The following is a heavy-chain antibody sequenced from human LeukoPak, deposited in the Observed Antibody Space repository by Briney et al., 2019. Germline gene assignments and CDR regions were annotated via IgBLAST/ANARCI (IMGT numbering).Heavy chain of an antibody. D-gene: IGHD6-13*01. CDR3: ARDQGIAAAGAYGMDV. V-gene: IGHV3-11*05. CDR2: ISSGSSYT. J-gene: IGHJ6*02. Sequence: PGGSLRLSCAASGXTFSDYYMSWIRQAPGKGLEWVSYISSGSSYTNYADSVKGRFTISRDNAKNSLYLQMNSLRAEDTAVYYCARDQGIAAAGAYGMDVWGQGTTVTVSS. CDR1: GXTFSDYY.